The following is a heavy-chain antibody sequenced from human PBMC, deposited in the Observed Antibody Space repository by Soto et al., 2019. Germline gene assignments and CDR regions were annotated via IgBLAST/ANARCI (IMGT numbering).Heavy chain of an antibody. CDR2: ISGSGGST. CDR1: GFTFSSYA. D-gene: IGHD5-12*01. V-gene: IGHV3-23*01. CDR3: AKTEMATIIFDY. Sequence: EVQLLESGGCLVQPGGSLRLSCAASGFTFSSYAMSWVRQAPGKGLEWVSAISGSGGSTYYADSVKGRFTISRDNSKNTLYLQMNSLRAEDTAVYYCAKTEMATIIFDYWGQGTLVTVSS. J-gene: IGHJ4*02.